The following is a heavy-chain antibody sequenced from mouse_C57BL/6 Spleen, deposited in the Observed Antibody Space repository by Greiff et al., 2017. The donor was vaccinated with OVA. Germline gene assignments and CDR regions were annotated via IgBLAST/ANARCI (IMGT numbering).Heavy chain of an antibody. D-gene: IGHD1-1*01. CDR2: IYPGGGYT. CDR1: GYTFTNYW. V-gene: IGHV1-63*01. J-gene: IGHJ2*01. CDR3: ARGGLYGSSYYCDY. Sequence: QVQLKESGAELVRPGTSVKMSCKASGYTFTNYWIGWAKQRPGHGLEWIGDIYPGGGYTNYNEKFKGQATLTADKSSSTAYMQFSSLTSEDSAIYYCARGGLYGSSYYCDYWGQGTTLTVSS.